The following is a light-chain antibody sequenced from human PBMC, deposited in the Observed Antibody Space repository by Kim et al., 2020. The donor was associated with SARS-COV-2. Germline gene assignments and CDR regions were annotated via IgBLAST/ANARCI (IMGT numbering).Light chain of an antibody. V-gene: IGKV1-6*01. CDR3: LQDYTYPRT. Sequence: AAVRDRVTMSWRASQGIRTDLGWYQQKPGKAPTLLIYGASTLHYGVPSRFSGSGSGTDFTLTISSLQPEDIGTYYCLQDYTYPRTFGQGTKVDIK. CDR1: QGIRTD. CDR2: GAS. J-gene: IGKJ1*01.